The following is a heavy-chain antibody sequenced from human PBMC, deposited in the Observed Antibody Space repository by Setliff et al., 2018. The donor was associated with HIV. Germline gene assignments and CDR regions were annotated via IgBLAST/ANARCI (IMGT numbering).Heavy chain of an antibody. CDR3: VRYDVYEYGYQVFDI. J-gene: IGHJ3*02. CDR1: GYSFTSYW. V-gene: IGHV5-10-1*01. CDR2: IDPSDSYT. D-gene: IGHD5-12*01. Sequence: PGESLKISCKGSGYSFTSYWINWVRQMPGKGLEWMGRIDPSDSYTNYNPSFQGHVAISADKSISTAYLQWSSLKASDTAMYYCVRYDVYEYGYQVFDIWGQGTTVTVSS.